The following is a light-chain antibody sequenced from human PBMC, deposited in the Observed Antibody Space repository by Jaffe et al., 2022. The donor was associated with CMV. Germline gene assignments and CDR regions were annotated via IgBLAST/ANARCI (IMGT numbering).Light chain of an antibody. V-gene: IGKV1-39*01. CDR2: TTS. J-gene: IGKJ1*01. Sequence: DIQLTQSPSSLSASVGDRVTITCRASQTISNALNWYQQKPGRAPKLLIYTTSNLQSGVPSKFSGSGSGTDFTLTISTLQPEDVATYYCQQSYSTPWTFGQGTKVEIK. CDR1: QTISNA. CDR3: QQSYSTPWT.